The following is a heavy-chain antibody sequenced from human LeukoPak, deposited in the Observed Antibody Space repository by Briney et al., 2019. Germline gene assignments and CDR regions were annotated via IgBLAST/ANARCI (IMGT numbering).Heavy chain of an antibody. D-gene: IGHD2-2*02. J-gene: IGHJ3*02. CDR2: IKQDGSEK. V-gene: IGHV3-7*03. CDR3: ARGGGYCSSTSCYTPDAFDI. Sequence: GGSLRLSCAASGFTFSSYWMSWVRQAPGKGLEWVANIKQDGSEKYYVDSVKGRFTISRDNSKNTLYLQMNSLRAEDTAVYYCARGGGYCSSTSCYTPDAFDIWGQGTMVTVSS. CDR1: GFTFSSYW.